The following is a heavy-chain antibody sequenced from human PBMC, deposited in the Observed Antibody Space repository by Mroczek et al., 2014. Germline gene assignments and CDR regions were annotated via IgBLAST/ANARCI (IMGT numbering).Heavy chain of an antibody. CDR1: GYTFTSYG. V-gene: IGHV1-18*01. CDR3: ARDRQKGLGAVVPTGAFDI. D-gene: IGHD3-22*01. Sequence: SGAEVKKPGASVKVSCKASGYTFTSYGISWVRQAPGQGLEWMGWISAYNGNTNYAQKLQGRVTMTTDTSTSTAYMELRSLRSDDTAVYYCARDRQKGLGAVVPTGAFDIVGPRDKWSPVSS. CDR2: ISAYNGNT. J-gene: IGHJ3*02.